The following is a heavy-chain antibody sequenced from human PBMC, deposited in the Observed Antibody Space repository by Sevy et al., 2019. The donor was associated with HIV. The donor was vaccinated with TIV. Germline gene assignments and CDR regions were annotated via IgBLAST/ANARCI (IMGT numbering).Heavy chain of an antibody. D-gene: IGHD2-2*01. J-gene: IGHJ6*02. CDR3: ARVGYCSSTSCPTGHYYYGMDV. CDR1: GGSISSYY. Sequence: SETLSLTCTVSGGSISSYYWSWIQQPAGKGLEWIGRIYTSGSTNYNPSLKSRVTMSVDTSKNQFSLKLSSVTAADTAVYYCARVGYCSSTSCPTGHYYYGMDVWGQGTTVTVSS. V-gene: IGHV4-4*07. CDR2: IYTSGST.